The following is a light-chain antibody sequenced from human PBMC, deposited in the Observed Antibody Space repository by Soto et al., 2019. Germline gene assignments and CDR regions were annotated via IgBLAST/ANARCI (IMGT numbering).Light chain of an antibody. V-gene: IGLV8-61*01. CDR1: SGSVSTSFY. Sequence: QTVVTKEPSFSVSPGGTVTLTCGLSSGSVSTSFYPSWYQQTPGQAPRTLVYNTNTRSSGVPDRFSGSILGNKAALTITGAQADDESDYYCVLYMGSGTVVFGGGTKLTVL. CDR3: VLYMGSGTVV. CDR2: NTN. J-gene: IGLJ2*01.